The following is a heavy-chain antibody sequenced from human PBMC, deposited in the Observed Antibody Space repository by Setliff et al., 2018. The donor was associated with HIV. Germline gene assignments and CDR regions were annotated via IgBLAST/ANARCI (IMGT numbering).Heavy chain of an antibody. V-gene: IGHV4-38-2*01. Sequence: SETLSLTCAVSGYSISSGYYWGWIRQPPGRALEWIGNIYHSGGTHYNPSLRRRVTIMVDTSKNQFSLKLGSVTAADTAVYYCARAWSYGAFDTFDVWGQGTMVTVSS. CDR3: ARAWSYGAFDTFDV. J-gene: IGHJ3*01. CDR1: GYSISSGYY. D-gene: IGHD5-18*01. CDR2: IYHSGGT.